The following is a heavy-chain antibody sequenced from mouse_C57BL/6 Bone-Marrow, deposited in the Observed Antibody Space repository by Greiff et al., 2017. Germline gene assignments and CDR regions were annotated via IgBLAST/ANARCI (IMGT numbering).Heavy chain of an antibody. J-gene: IGHJ2*01. V-gene: IGHV1-26*01. D-gene: IGHD2-2*01. CDR3: ARGGYGYEGDY. CDR1: GYTFTDYY. CDR2: INPNNGGT. Sequence: EVQLQQSGPELVKPGASVKISCKASGYTFTDYYMNWVKQSHGKSLEWIGDINPNNGGTSYNQKFKGKATLTVDKSSSTAYMELRSLTSEDSAVYYCARGGYGYEGDYWGQGTTLTVSA.